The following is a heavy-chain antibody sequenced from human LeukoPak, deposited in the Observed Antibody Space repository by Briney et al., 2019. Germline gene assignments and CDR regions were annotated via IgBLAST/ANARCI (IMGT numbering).Heavy chain of an antibody. Sequence: KTSETLSLTCTVSGGPISSYYWSWIRQPPGKGLEWIGYIYYSGSTNYNPSLKSRVTISVDTSKNQFSLKLSSVTAADTAVYYCARDRERYNWNYDYYYGVDVWGQGTTVTVSS. D-gene: IGHD1-20*01. J-gene: IGHJ6*02. CDR1: GGPISSYY. CDR2: IYYSGST. V-gene: IGHV4-59*01. CDR3: ARDRERYNWNYDYYYGVDV.